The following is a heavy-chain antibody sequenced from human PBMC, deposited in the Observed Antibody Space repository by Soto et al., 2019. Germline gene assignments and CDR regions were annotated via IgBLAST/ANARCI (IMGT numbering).Heavy chain of an antibody. Sequence: EASVKVSCKASGYTFTSYYMHWVRQAPGQGLEWMGIINPSGGSTSYAQKFQGRVTMTRDTSTSTVYMELSSLRSGDTAVYYCARLPLSIAAAGTNYYYYGMDVWGQGTTVTVSS. CDR2: INPSGGST. D-gene: IGHD6-13*01. CDR3: ARLPLSIAAAGTNYYYYGMDV. CDR1: GYTFTSYY. J-gene: IGHJ6*02. V-gene: IGHV1-46*01.